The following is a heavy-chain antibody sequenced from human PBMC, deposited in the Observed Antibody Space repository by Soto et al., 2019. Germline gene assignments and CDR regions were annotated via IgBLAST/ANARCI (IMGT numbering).Heavy chain of an antibody. CDR2: IYYSGST. CDR1: GGSVSSGSYY. D-gene: IGHD6-6*01. V-gene: IGHV4-61*01. J-gene: IGHJ5*02. Sequence: SETLSLTCTVSGGSVSSGSYYWSWIQQPPGKGLEWIGYIYYSGSTNYNPSLKSRVTISVDTSKNQFSLKLSSVTAADTAVYYCARGYSSSSWFDPWGQGTLVTVSS. CDR3: ARGYSSSSWFDP.